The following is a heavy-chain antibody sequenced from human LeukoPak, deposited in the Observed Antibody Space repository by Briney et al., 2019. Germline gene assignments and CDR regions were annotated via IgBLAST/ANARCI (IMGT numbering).Heavy chain of an antibody. CDR3: ARGPSSWYSN. CDR2: INHSGST. V-gene: IGHV4-34*01. J-gene: IGHJ4*02. D-gene: IGHD6-13*01. Sequence: SETLSLTCAVYGGSLSGYYWSWIRQPPGKGLEWIGEINHSGSTNYNPSLKSRVTISVDTSKNQFSLKLSSVTAADTAVYYCARGPSSWYSNWGQGTLVTVSS. CDR1: GGSLSGYY.